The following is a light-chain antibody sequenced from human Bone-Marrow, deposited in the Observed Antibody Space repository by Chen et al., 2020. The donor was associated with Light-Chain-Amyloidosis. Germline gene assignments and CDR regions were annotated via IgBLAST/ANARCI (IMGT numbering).Light chain of an antibody. V-gene: IGLV1-44*01. CDR2: SNT. J-gene: IGLJ3*02. CDR1: SSKIGTNT. CDR3: AAWDDSLNGWV. Sequence: QSVLTQPPSASGTPGQRVTISCSGSSSKIGTNTVNWYQQLPGTAPKLLIYSNTQRPSGVPDRFSGSKSGTSASLAISGLQSEDEADYYGAAWDDSLNGWVFGGGTKLTVL.